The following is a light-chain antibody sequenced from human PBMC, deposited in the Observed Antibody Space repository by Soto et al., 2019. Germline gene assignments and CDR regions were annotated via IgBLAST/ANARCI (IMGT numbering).Light chain of an antibody. CDR3: QQYNNWPPLT. CDR2: GAS. V-gene: IGKV3-15*01. CDR1: QSVSSN. Sequence: EIVMTQSPATLSVSPGERATLSCRASQSVSSNLAWYQQKPGQAPRLLIYGASTRPTGIAARFSSSGSGTEFTLTISSLQSEDFALYYCQQYNNWPPLTFGGGTKVEIK. J-gene: IGKJ4*01.